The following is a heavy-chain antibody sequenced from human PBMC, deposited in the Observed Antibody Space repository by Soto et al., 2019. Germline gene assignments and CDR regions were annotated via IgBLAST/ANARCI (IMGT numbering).Heavy chain of an antibody. Sequence: QVQLVQSGAEVKKPGTSVKVSCKASGYTFTSYFISWVRQAPGQGLEWMGWISAYNGNTNYAQKLQGRVTMTTDTSTSTAYTELRSVRSDDTAVDYCARDDPPTHYWGQGTLVTVSS. CDR1: GYTFTSYF. CDR2: ISAYNGNT. CDR3: ARDDPPTHY. V-gene: IGHV1-18*01. J-gene: IGHJ4*02. D-gene: IGHD4-17*01.